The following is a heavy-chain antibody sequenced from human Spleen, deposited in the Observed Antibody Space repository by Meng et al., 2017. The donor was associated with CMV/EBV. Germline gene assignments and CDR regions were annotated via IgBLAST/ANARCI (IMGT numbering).Heavy chain of an antibody. D-gene: IGHD3-10*01. Sequence: GSLRLSCTVSGGSISSSSYYWGWIRQPPGKGLEWIGSIYYSGSTYYNPSLKSRVTISVDTSKNQFSLKLSSVTAADTAVYYCARARFGLAAFGYWGQGTLVTVSS. V-gene: IGHV4-39*07. CDR2: IYYSGST. CDR3: ARARFGLAAFGY. J-gene: IGHJ4*02. CDR1: GGSISSSSYY.